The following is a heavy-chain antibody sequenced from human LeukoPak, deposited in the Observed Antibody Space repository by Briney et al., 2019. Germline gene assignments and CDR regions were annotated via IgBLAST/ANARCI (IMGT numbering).Heavy chain of an antibody. Sequence: SVTVSFKASGGTFSSYAISWGRQAPGQGLEWMGGIIPFFGTANYAQKFQGRITITADKSTSTAYMELSSLRSEDTAVYYCARDDQVVRDYSGQGTLVTASS. CDR3: ARDDQVVRDY. CDR2: IIPFFGTA. D-gene: IGHD2-15*01. J-gene: IGHJ4*02. CDR1: GGTFSSYA. V-gene: IGHV1-69*06.